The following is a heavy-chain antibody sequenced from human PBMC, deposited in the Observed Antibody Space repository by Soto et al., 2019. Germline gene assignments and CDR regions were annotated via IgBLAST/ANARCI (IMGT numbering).Heavy chain of an antibody. V-gene: IGHV3-23*01. CDR1: GFTCRNFV. J-gene: IGHJ4*02. CDR3: AQDRGWGVVSPSHDS. Sequence: EVQLLESGGGVVQPGGSLRLSCAASGFTCRNFVMSWVRQAPGKGLEWVSAIRATGGQTFYADSVKGRFTISRDNSKNMLSLQIDRLRDEDTALYFCAQDRGWGVVSPSHDSWGQGTLVTVSS. D-gene: IGHD2-21*01. CDR2: IRATGGQT.